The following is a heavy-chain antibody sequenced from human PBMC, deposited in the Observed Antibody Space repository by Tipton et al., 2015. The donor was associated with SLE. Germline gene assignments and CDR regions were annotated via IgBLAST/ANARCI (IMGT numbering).Heavy chain of an antibody. J-gene: IGHJ6*03. Sequence: TLSLTCAVYGGSFSGYYWSWIRKPSGKGLERIGEINHSGSTNYSPSLKSRVTISVDTSKNQFSLKLSSVTAADTAVYYCARLTIFGVVIIGNYYYYMDVWGKGTAVTVSS. CDR1: GGSFSGYY. CDR2: INHSGST. D-gene: IGHD3-3*01. V-gene: IGHV4-34*01. CDR3: ARLTIFGVVIIGNYYYYMDV.